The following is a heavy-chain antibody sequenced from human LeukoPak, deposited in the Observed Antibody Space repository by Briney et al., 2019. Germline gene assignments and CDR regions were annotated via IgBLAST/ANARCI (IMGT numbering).Heavy chain of an antibody. CDR3: ARVLEVAFDI. CDR2: IYTSGST. Sequence: SETLSLTCTVSGGSISSSSYYWSWLRQPAGKGLEWIGRIYTSGSTNYNPSLKSRVTISVDTSKNQFSLKLSSVTAADTAVYYCARVLEVAFDIWGQGTMVTVSS. D-gene: IGHD5-24*01. V-gene: IGHV4-61*02. CDR1: GGSISSSSYY. J-gene: IGHJ3*02.